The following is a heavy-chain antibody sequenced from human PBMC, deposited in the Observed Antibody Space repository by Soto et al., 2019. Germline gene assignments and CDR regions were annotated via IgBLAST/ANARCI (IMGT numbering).Heavy chain of an antibody. CDR2: ITSGGGSA. CDR1: GFTFSSYA. V-gene: IGHV3-23*01. J-gene: IGHJ4*01. Sequence: GCLRLSCAASGFTFSSYAMSWVRQAPGKGLEWVSSITSGGGSAYYGDSVKGRFTMSRDNSKNTLYLQMDSLRAEDTALYYCGKEGARIQVWPSLRDYWGHGTLVPVSS. D-gene: IGHD2-15*01. CDR3: GKEGARIQVWPSLRDY.